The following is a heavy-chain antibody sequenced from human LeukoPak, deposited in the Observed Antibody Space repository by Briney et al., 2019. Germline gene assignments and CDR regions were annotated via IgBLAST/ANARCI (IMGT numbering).Heavy chain of an antibody. V-gene: IGHV1-46*01. D-gene: IGHD6-6*01. J-gene: IGHJ5*02. CDR1: GYTFTSYY. Sequence: GASVKVSCKASGYTFTSYYLHWVRQAPGQGLEWMGIINPRGGSTTYAQKFQGRVTMTRDMSTSTVYMELSSLRSEDTALYYCARGSSNVAARNNWFDPWGQGTLVTVSS. CDR2: INPRGGST. CDR3: ARGSSNVAARNNWFDP.